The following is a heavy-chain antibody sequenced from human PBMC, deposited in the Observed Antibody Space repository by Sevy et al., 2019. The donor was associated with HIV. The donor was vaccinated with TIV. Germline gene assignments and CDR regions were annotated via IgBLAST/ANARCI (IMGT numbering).Heavy chain of an antibody. CDR3: AREYDRGSFDY. J-gene: IGHJ4*02. Sequence: GGSLRLSCAASGFTFSSYSMNWVRQAPGKGLEWVSYISSSSTIYYADSVKGRFTISRVNAKNSLYLQMNSLRDEDTAVYYCAREYDRGSFDYWGQGTLVTVSS. CDR1: GFTFSSYS. CDR2: ISSSSTI. V-gene: IGHV3-48*02. D-gene: IGHD3-16*01.